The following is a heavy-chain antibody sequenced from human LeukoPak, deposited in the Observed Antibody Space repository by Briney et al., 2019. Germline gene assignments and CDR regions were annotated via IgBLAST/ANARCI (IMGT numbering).Heavy chain of an antibody. D-gene: IGHD6-13*01. CDR3: ARDIAAAGPTIGGY. V-gene: IGHV3-23*01. CDR1: GFTFSNYA. CDR2: ISGSGVAT. Sequence: GGSLRLSCAASGFTFSNYAMSWVRQAPGKGLEWVSGISGSGVATYYTDSVKGRFTISRDNSKNTLYLQMNSLRAEDTAVYYCARDIAAAGPTIGGYWGQGTLVTVSS. J-gene: IGHJ4*02.